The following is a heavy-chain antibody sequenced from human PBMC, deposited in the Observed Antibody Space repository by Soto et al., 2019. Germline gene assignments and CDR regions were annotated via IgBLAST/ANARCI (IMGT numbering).Heavy chain of an antibody. J-gene: IGHJ4*02. CDR2: IKKDGSEK. Sequence: EVQLVESGGDLVQPGGSLRLSCAASGFTFTNYWMSRVRQAPGKGLEWVANIKKDGSEKYYVDSVKGRFTISRDNAKNSLYLKRTSRRFEDRAVYFCAREWDWGQETLSPSPQ. CDR3: AREWD. V-gene: IGHV3-7*05. D-gene: IGHD1-26*01. CDR1: GFTFTNYW.